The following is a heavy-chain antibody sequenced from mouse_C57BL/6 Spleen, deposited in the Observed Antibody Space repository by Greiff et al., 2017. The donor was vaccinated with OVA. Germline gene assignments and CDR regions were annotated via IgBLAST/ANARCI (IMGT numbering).Heavy chain of an antibody. CDR1: GYTFTDHT. Sequence: QVQLQQSDAELVKPGASVKISCKVSGYTFTDHTIHWMKQRPEQGLEWIGYIYPRDGSTNYNEKFKSKATLTVDKSSSTAYMQLSSLTSEDSAVYYCAREGDWADFAYWGQGTLVTVSA. J-gene: IGHJ3*01. CDR3: AREGDWADFAY. D-gene: IGHD4-1*01. V-gene: IGHV1-78*01. CDR2: IYPRDGST.